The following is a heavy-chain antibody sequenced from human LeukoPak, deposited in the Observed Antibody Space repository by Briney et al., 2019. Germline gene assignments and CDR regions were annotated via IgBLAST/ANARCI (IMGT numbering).Heavy chain of an antibody. CDR1: GGSFGGYY. Sequence: SETLSLTCAVYGGSFGGYYWSWIRQPPGKGLEWIGEINHSGSTNYNPSLKSRVTISVDTSKNQFSLKLSSVTAADTAVYYCARGSLMSIVATIYDYWGQGTLVTVSS. V-gene: IGHV4-34*01. CDR2: INHSGST. D-gene: IGHD5-12*01. CDR3: ARGSLMSIVATIYDY. J-gene: IGHJ4*02.